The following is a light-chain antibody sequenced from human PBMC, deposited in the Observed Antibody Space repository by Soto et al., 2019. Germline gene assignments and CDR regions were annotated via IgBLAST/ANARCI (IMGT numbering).Light chain of an antibody. J-gene: IGKJ1*01. V-gene: IGKV1-39*01. Sequence: DIHMTQSPASLSASVGDRVTISCRASQSIGRNLNWYQQKAGKAPTLLMFTSSNLQSGVPSRFSGSGSGTDFIFTISSLQPEDFATYYCQQSYSSPPTFGQGTKVDTK. CDR1: QSIGRN. CDR3: QQSYSSPPT. CDR2: TSS.